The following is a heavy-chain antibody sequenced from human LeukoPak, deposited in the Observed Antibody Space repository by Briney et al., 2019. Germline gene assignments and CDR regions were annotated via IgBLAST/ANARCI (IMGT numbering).Heavy chain of an antibody. CDR3: AREASGGYCSSTSCHNWFDP. J-gene: IGHJ5*02. V-gene: IGHV3-74*01. Sequence: GGSLRLSCAASGFTFSSYWMPWVRQAPGKGLVWVSRINSDGSSTSDADSVKGRFTISRDNAKNTLYLQMNSLRAEDTAVYYCAREASGGYCSSTSCHNWFDPWGQGTPVTVSS. CDR1: GFTFSSYW. CDR2: INSDGSST. D-gene: IGHD2-2*01.